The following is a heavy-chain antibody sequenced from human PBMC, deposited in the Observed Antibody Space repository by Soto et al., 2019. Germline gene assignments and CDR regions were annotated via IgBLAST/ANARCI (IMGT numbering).Heavy chain of an antibody. CDR1: GYSFTSYW. CDR3: ARHLEAPSYGMDV. Sequence: PGGSLKISCKCSGYSFTSYWIGWVRQMPGKGLEWMGIIYPGDSDTRYSPSFQGQVTISADKSISTAYLQWSSLKASDTAMYYCARHLEAPSYGMDVWGQGTTVTVSS. CDR2: IYPGDSDT. D-gene: IGHD6-6*01. V-gene: IGHV5-51*01. J-gene: IGHJ6*02.